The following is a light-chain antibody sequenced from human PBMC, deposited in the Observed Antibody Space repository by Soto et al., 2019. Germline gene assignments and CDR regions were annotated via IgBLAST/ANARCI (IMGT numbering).Light chain of an antibody. CDR2: DVS. CDR1: SSDVGGYNY. V-gene: IGLV2-14*01. J-gene: IGLJ1*01. CDR3: SSYTSSSTLLYV. Sequence: QSVLTQPASVSGSPGQSITISRTGTSSDVGGYNYVSWYQQHPGKAPKLMIYDVSNRPSGVSNRFSGSKSGNTASLTISGLQAEDEADYYCSSYTSSSTLLYVFGTGTKVTVL.